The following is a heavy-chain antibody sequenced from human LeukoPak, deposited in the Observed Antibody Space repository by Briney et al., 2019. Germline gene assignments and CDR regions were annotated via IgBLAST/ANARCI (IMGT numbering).Heavy chain of an antibody. D-gene: IGHD1-26*01. Sequence: GGSLRLSCAASGFTFSSYAMSWVRQAPGKGLEWVSFISSSSSTIYYADSVKGRFTISRDNAKNSLYLQMNSLSAEDTAVYYCARDRGGSYSAIDYWGQGTLVTVSS. CDR2: ISSSSSTI. J-gene: IGHJ4*02. CDR3: ARDRGGSYSAIDY. CDR1: GFTFSSYA. V-gene: IGHV3-48*04.